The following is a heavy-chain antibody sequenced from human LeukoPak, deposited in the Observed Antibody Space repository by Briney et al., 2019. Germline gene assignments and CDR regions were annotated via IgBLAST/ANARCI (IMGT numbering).Heavy chain of an antibody. CDR2: ITSTGDYI. CDR1: GFAFNIYS. CDR3: ARYTGDRERYYYFYMDV. Sequence: GGSLRLSCAASGFAFNIYSMNWVRQAPGEGLEWVSSITSTGDYIYYTDSVKGRFTISRDNAKNSLYLQMNSLRVEDTAVYYCARYTGDRERYYYFYMDVWGKGTTVTVPS. D-gene: IGHD7-27*01. V-gene: IGHV3-21*01. J-gene: IGHJ6*03.